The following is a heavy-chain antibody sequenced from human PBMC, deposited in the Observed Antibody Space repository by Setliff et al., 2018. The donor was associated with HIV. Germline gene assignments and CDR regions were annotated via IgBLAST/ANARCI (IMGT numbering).Heavy chain of an antibody. J-gene: IGHJ6*02. CDR3: ARVSLWFGELLPPYYYYYGMDV. D-gene: IGHD3-10*01. V-gene: IGHV1-8*02. CDR2: MNPNNGNT. Sequence: VSCKASGYTFTSYDINWVRQATGQGLEWMGWMNPNNGNTGYAQKFQGRVTMTRNTSISTAYVELNSLRAEDTAVYYCARVSLWFGELLPPYYYYYGMDVWGQGTTVTVSS. CDR1: GYTFTSYD.